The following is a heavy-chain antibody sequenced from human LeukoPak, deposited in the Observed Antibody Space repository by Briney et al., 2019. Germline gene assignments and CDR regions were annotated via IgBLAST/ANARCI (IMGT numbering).Heavy chain of an antibody. CDR3: AKRAAAASFDY. D-gene: IGHD2-2*01. Sequence: GGSLRLSCAPAGFTFSSSAMSSVRQAPGKGLEWVSATSPTGGTTYYADSGKGRFTISRDNSRNTLYLQMNSLRAEDTAVYYCAKRAAAASFDYWGQGTLVTVSS. J-gene: IGHJ4*02. CDR1: GFTFSSSA. CDR2: TSPTGGTT. V-gene: IGHV3-23*01.